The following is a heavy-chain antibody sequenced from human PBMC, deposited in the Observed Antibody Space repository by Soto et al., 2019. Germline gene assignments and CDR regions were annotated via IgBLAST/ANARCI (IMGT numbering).Heavy chain of an antibody. Sequence: ASVPVSCKLSAYTLTYFPIHFLRKTPGKGPECIGGFVPETAETIYAHKLQGIVTMTEHTSTYTAYKDLSSLRSPTTSVYYCATQTSGVFHDAFDIWGQGTMVTVSS. D-gene: IGHD3-10*01. J-gene: IGHJ3*02. CDR1: AYTLTYFP. V-gene: IGHV1-24*01. CDR3: ATQTSGVFHDAFDI. CDR2: FVPETAET.